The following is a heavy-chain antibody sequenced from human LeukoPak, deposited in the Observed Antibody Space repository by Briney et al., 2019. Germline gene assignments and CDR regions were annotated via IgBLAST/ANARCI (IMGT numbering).Heavy chain of an antibody. CDR1: GFTLSSYG. Sequence: GGSLRLSCAASGFTLSSYGMHWVRQAPGKGLEWVAFIRYDGSNKYYADSVKGRFTISRDNSKNTLYLQMNSLRAEDTAVYYCAKSSLVVPAAIGYYFDYWGQRTLVTVSS. CDR3: AKSSLVVPAAIGYYFDY. V-gene: IGHV3-30*02. D-gene: IGHD2-2*01. CDR2: IRYDGSNK. J-gene: IGHJ4*02.